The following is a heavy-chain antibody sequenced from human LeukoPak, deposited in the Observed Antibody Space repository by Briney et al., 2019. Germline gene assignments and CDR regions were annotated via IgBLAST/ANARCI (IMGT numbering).Heavy chain of an antibody. CDR2: ISGSGGST. D-gene: IGHD3-3*01. CDR1: GFTFSSYA. Sequence: GGSLRLSCAASGFTFSSYAMSWVRQAPGKGLEWVSAISGSGGSTYYADSVKGRFTISRDNSKNSLYLQMNSLRAEDTALYYCAKDRGSVDAYYDFWSGQSYYYGMDVWGQGTTVTVSS. V-gene: IGHV3-23*01. CDR3: AKDRGSVDAYYDFWSGQSYYYGMDV. J-gene: IGHJ6*02.